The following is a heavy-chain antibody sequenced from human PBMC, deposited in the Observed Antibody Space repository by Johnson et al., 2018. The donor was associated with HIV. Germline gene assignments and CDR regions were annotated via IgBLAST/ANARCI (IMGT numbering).Heavy chain of an antibody. J-gene: IGHJ3*01. D-gene: IGHD6-6*01. V-gene: IGHV3-9*01. CDR3: AKVSSSSTWAHDPFDV. CDR2: ITWNSGSI. Sequence: VQLVESGGGVVQPGGSLRLSCAASGFTFDDNAMHWVRQAPGQGLEWVPGITWNSGSIGSAVSVKGRFTNSRDNAKNCLYLQMNSLRVEDTALYYCAKVSSSSTWAHDPFDVWGQGTMVTVSS. CDR1: GFTFDDNA.